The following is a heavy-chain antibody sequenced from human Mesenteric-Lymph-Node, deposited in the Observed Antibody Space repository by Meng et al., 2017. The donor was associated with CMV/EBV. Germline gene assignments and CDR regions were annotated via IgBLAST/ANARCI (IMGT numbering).Heavy chain of an antibody. CDR3: ARVRCGWGYGLDY. CDR2: MTSGASAI. D-gene: IGHD3-10*01. J-gene: IGHJ4*02. V-gene: IGHV3-48*04. CDR1: GFDFSAYG. Sequence: GESLKLSCAASGFDFSAYGMNWVRQAPGKGLEWISYMTSGASAIYYADAVKGRFTISRDDAKISLYLQMNSLRAEDSAVYYYARVRCGWGYGLDYWGQGTVVTVSS.